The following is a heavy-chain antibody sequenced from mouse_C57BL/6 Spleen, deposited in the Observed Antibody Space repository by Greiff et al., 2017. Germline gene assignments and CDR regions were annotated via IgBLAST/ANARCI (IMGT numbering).Heavy chain of an antibody. CDR1: GYTFTSYW. CDR3: ARQERAMDY. CDR2: IGPSDGYT. Sequence: QVQLQQPGAELVRPGTSVKLSCKASGYTFTSYWMHWVKQRPGQGLEWIGVIGPSDGYTNYNQKFKGKATLTVDTSSSTAYMQLSSLTSEDSAVYYCARQERAMDYWGQGTSVTVSS. J-gene: IGHJ4*01. V-gene: IGHV1-59*01.